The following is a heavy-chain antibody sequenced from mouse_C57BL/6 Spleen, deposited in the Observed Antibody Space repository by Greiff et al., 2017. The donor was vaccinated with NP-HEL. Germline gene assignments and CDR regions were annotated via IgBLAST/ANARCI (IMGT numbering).Heavy chain of an antibody. J-gene: IGHJ4*01. V-gene: IGHV1-82*01. CDR2: IYPGAGDT. D-gene: IGHD1-1*01. CDR3: AREEGYYGSGAMDY. CDR1: GYAFSSSW. Sequence: VMLVESGPELVKPGASVKISCKASGYAFSSSWMNWVKQRPGKGLEWIGRIYPGAGDTNYNGKFKGKATLTADKSSSTAYMQLSSLTSEDSAVYFCAREEGYYGSGAMDYWGQGTSVTVSS.